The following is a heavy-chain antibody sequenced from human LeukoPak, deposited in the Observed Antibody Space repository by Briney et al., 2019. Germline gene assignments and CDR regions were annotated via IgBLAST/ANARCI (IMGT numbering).Heavy chain of an antibody. CDR3: ARGERPPVYYYYMDV. Sequence: GGSLRLSCAASGFTFSSYAMNWVRQAPGKGLEWVSYISSSGSTIYYADSVKGRFTISRDNAKNSLYLQMNSLRAEDTAVYYCARGERPPVYYYYMDVWGKGTTVTISS. CDR2: ISSSGSTI. CDR1: GFTFSSYA. D-gene: IGHD1-1*01. J-gene: IGHJ6*03. V-gene: IGHV3-48*03.